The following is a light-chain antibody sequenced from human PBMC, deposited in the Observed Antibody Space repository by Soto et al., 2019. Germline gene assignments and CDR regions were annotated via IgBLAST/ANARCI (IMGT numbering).Light chain of an antibody. CDR2: DAS. CDR3: QQRSLWPPLI. V-gene: IGKV3-11*01. CDR1: QSIRSY. Sequence: EVVLTQSPATLSLSPGERATLSCRASQSIRSYLAWYQQKPGQAPRLLIYDASNRATGIPARFSGSGSGTDFTLTISSLEPEGFAVYYRQQRSLWPPLILGGGTKVELK. J-gene: IGKJ4*01.